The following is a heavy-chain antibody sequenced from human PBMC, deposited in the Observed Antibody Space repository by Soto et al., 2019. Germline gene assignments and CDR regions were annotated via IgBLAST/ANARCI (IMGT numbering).Heavy chain of an antibody. CDR1: GFTFSSYG. CDR3: ARNYYGSGSYYTLDY. CDR2: IWYDGSNK. J-gene: IGHJ4*02. D-gene: IGHD3-10*01. V-gene: IGHV3-33*01. Sequence: QVQLVESGGGVVQPGRSLRLSCAASGFTFSSYGMHWVRQAPGTGLEWVAVIWYDGSNKYYADSVKGRFTISRDNSKNTLYLQMNSLRAEDTAVYDCARNYYGSGSYYTLDYWGQGTLVTGSS.